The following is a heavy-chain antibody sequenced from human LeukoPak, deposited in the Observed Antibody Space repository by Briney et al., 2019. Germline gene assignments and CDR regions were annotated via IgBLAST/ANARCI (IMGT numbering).Heavy chain of an antibody. CDR3: ARDPYSGNYGPYYYYYMDV. CDR1: GFTFNSYG. Sequence: PGGSLRLSCVTSGFTFNSYGFYWVRQAPGKWLEWVAVISYDGSKRYYADSVKGRFTISRDNARNSLYLQMNGLRPEDTAVYYCARDPYSGNYGPYYYYYMDVWGKGTTVTISS. V-gene: IGHV3-30*03. CDR2: ISYDGSKR. D-gene: IGHD1-26*01. J-gene: IGHJ6*03.